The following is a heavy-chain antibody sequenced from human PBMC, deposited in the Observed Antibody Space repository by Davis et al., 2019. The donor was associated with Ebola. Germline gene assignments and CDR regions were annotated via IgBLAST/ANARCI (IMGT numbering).Heavy chain of an antibody. Sequence: SETLSLTCAVYGGSFSGYYWSWIRQPPGKGLEWIGEINHSGSTNYNPSLKSRVTISVDTSKNQFSLKLSSVTAADTAVYYCSRAVIGFPPDYWGQRTLVTVSS. J-gene: IGHJ4*02. V-gene: IGHV4-34*01. D-gene: IGHD2/OR15-2a*01. CDR2: INHSGST. CDR3: SRAVIGFPPDY. CDR1: GGSFSGYY.